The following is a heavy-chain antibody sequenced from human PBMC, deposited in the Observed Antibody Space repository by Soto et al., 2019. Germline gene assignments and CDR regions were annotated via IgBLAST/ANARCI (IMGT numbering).Heavy chain of an antibody. V-gene: IGHV4-39*01. D-gene: IGHD6-13*01. CDR1: GGSISSSSYY. CDR2: IYYSGST. J-gene: IGHJ4*02. Sequence: QLQLQESGPGLVKPSETLSLTCTVSGGSISSSSYYWGWIRQPPGKGLEWVGSIYYSGSTYYNPSIKCRVTISEDTSKNRCSLRLSCVTAAATAVYYGARLGSSWYGLHWGQGTLVTVSS. CDR3: ARLGSSWYGLH.